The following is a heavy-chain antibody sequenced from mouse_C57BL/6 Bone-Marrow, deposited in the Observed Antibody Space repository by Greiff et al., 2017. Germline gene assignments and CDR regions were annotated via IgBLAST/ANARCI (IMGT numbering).Heavy chain of an antibody. Sequence: VTLVESGGGLVKPGGSLKLSCAASGFTFSDYGLHWVRQAPEKGLEWVAYISSGSRTLYYADTVKGRFPLSRDNAKNTLFLQMTSLRSEDTAMYYCARGDYGSSFDYGGQGTTLTVSS. CDR3: ARGDYGSSFDY. J-gene: IGHJ2*01. CDR2: ISSGSRTL. CDR1: GFTFSDYG. V-gene: IGHV5-17*01. D-gene: IGHD1-1*01.